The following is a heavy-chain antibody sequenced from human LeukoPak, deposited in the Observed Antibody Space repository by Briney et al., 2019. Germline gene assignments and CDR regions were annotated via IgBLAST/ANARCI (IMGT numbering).Heavy chain of an antibody. D-gene: IGHD5-12*01. J-gene: IGHJ4*02. CDR1: GGTFSSYA. CDR2: IIPILGIA. CDR3: ARVLWDSGSSLDY. Sequence: ASVKVSCKASGGTFSSYAISWVRQAPGQGLEWMGRIIPILGIANYAQKFQGRVTITADKSTSTAYMELSSLRSEDTAVYYCARVLWDSGSSLDYWGQGTPVTVSS. V-gene: IGHV1-69*04.